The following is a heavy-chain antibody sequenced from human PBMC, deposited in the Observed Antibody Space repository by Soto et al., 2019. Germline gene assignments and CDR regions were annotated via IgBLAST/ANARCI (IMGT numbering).Heavy chain of an antibody. CDR2: MSSDGSKI. J-gene: IGHJ4*02. CDR1: GFDFTYYA. D-gene: IGHD1-26*01. CDR3: AKDEGVGGTLGLFAY. Sequence: QVQLVESGGGAVQPGASLRLSCVASGFDFTYYAMHWVRQAPGKGLESVAVMSSDGSKIHHTDSVKGRFTISRDNSKNTLYLQMNSLRKEDTAVYFCAKDEGVGGTLGLFAYWGQGTLVSVSS. V-gene: IGHV3-30*18.